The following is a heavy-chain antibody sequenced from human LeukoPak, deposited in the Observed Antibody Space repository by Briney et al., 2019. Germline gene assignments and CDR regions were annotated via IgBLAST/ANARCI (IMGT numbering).Heavy chain of an antibody. J-gene: IGHJ4*02. CDR3: AREEVTATAGQPFDY. V-gene: IGHV6-1*01. D-gene: IGHD5-18*01. CDR2: TYYRSKWYN. Sequence: SQTLSLTCALSGDSVSSNSAAWNWIRQSPSRGLEWLGRTYYRSKWYNDYAVSVKSRITINPDTSKNQFSLQLNSVTPEDTAVYYCAREEVTATAGQPFDYWGQGTLVTVSS. CDR1: GDSVSSNSAA.